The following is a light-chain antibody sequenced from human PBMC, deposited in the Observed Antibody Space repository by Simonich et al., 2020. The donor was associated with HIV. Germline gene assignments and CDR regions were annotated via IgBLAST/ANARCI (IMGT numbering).Light chain of an antibody. J-gene: IGKJ2*01. CDR1: QRISSSY. V-gene: IGKV3D-20*01. CDR3: QQYGSSPYT. CDR2: DAS. Sequence: EFVLTQSPGTLSLSPGERATLSCRASQRISSSYLAWYQQKPGLAPRLLIYDASSRATGIPDRFSGSGSGTDFTLTISRLEPEDFAVYYCQQYGSSPYTFGQGTKLEIK.